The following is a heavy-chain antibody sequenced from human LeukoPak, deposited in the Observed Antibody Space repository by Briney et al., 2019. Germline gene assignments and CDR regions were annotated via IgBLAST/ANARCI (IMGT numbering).Heavy chain of an antibody. V-gene: IGHV1-2*02. CDR3: ARGRALGSPRGWFDP. Sequence: ASVKVSCKASGYTFAAYYMYWVRQAPGQGLAWMGWIRPNSGVTNYTQKFQGRVTMTRDMSTSTVYMELSSLRSEDTAVYYCARGRALGSPRGWFDPWGQGTLVTVSS. CDR1: GYTFAAYY. J-gene: IGHJ5*02. CDR2: IRPNSGVT.